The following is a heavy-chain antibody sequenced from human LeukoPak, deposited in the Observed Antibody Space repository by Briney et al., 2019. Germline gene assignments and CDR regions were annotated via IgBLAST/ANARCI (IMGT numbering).Heavy chain of an antibody. J-gene: IGHJ6*02. CDR1: GFTFDDYA. CDR2: ISWNSGSI. D-gene: IGHD1-26*01. CDR3: AKDIGSGSCMDV. V-gene: IGHV3-9*01. Sequence: GGSLRLSCAAPGFTFDDYAMHWVRQAPGKGLEWVSGISWNSGSIGYADSVKGRFTISRDNAKNSLYLQMNSLRAEDTALYYCAKDIGSGSCMDVWGQGTTVTVSS.